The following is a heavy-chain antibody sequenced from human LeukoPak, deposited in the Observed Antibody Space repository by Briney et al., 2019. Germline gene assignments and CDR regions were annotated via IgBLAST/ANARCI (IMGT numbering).Heavy chain of an antibody. CDR1: GFSFSTYG. D-gene: IGHD3-10*01. V-gene: IGHV3-33*04. Sequence: GGSLRLSCAAYGFSFSTYGMHWVRQAPGKRLESVAVRWYDGSHQYYADSVKGRFTISRDMSNNTLYLQMNNLRVDDTALYYCARDLGLRYGSGTYRFDPWGQGTQVIVSS. J-gene: IGHJ5*02. CDR3: ARDLGLRYGSGTYRFDP. CDR2: RWYDGSHQ.